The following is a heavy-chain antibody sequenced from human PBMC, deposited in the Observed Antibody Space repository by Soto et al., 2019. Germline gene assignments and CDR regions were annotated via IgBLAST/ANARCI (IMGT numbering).Heavy chain of an antibody. D-gene: IGHD2-21*01. Sequence: SETLSLTCTVSGGSISSGDYYWSWIRRPPGKGLEWIGYIYYSGSTYYNPSLKSRVTISVDTSKNQFSLKLSSVTAADTAVYYCARTVISGLYFDYWGQGTLVTVSS. CDR3: ARTVISGLYFDY. CDR2: IYYSGST. J-gene: IGHJ4*02. V-gene: IGHV4-30-4*01. CDR1: GGSISSGDYY.